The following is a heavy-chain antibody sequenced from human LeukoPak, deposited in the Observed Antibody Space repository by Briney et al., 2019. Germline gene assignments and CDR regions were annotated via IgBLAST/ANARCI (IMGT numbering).Heavy chain of an antibody. Sequence: GGSLRLSCAASGLSFSNYWMSWVRQAPGKGLEWVANIKRDESEKSYVDSVKGRFTISRDNGKNSLYLQMNSLRGEDTAVYYCARERRIVEKSFDYWGQGALVTASS. J-gene: IGHJ4*02. D-gene: IGHD1-26*01. CDR2: IKRDESEK. CDR3: ARERRIVEKSFDY. CDR1: GLSFSNYW. V-gene: IGHV3-7*03.